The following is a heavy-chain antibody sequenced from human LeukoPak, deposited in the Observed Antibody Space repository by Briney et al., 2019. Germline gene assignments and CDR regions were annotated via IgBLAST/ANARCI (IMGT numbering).Heavy chain of an antibody. CDR1: GFTFDDYA. J-gene: IGHJ5*02. Sequence: HPGGSLRLSCAASGFTFDDYAMHWVRQAPGKGLEWVSGISWNSGSIGYADSVKGRFTISRDNAKNSLYLQMNSLRAEDTALYYCAKDIFGSWWFGESPRFDPWGQGTLVTVSS. CDR2: ISWNSGSI. V-gene: IGHV3-9*01. CDR3: AKDIFGSWWFGESPRFDP. D-gene: IGHD3-10*01.